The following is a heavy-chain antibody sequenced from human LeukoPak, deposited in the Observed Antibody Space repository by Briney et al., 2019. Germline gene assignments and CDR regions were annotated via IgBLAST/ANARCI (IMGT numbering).Heavy chain of an antibody. D-gene: IGHD3-3*01. Sequence: GGSLRLSCAASGFTVSSNYMSWVRQAPGKGLEWVSSISSSSSYIYYADSVKGRFTISRDNAKNSLYLQMNSLRAEDTAVYYCAGGEYYDFWSGYLSAFDYWGQGTLVTVSS. CDR3: AGGEYYDFWSGYLSAFDY. J-gene: IGHJ4*02. CDR2: ISSSSSYI. CDR1: GFTVSSNY. V-gene: IGHV3-21*01.